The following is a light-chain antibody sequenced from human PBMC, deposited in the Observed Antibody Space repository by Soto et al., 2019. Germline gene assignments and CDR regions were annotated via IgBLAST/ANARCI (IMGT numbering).Light chain of an antibody. J-gene: IGKJ1*01. CDR3: QQSDRTTSWT. Sequence: VMTQSPATLSASPGDRATLSCRASQSVSGNLAWYQQKPGQPPRLLIYGASYRATGIPARFSGSGSGTEFTLTISSLQPEDFAPYYCQQSDRTTSWTFGEGTKVDIK. V-gene: IGKV3-15*01. CDR1: QSVSGN. CDR2: GAS.